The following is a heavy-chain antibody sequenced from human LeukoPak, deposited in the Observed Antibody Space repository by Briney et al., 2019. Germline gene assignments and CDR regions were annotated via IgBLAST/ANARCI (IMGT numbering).Heavy chain of an antibody. J-gene: IGHJ4*02. CDR1: GKSLSGYY. CDR2: LNHTGRTGST. Sequence: PSETLSLTCGVYGKSLSGYYWSWIRQPPGMGLEWVAELNHTGRTGSTHYNPSLKRRVTISVDTSKTHFSLNLSSVTAADTAVYYCARLPLGWLALDYWGQGTLVTVSS. V-gene: IGHV4-34*01. D-gene: IGHD6-19*01. CDR3: ARLPLGWLALDY.